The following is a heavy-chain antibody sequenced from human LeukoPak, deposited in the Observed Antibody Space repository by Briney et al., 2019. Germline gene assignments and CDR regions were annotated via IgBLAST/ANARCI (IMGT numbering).Heavy chain of an antibody. D-gene: IGHD3-10*01. V-gene: IGHV7-4-1*02. CDR3: ARDRVLLWFGESYYFDY. CDR2: INTHTGNP. Sequence: GASVKVSCKASGYTFPSYAMNWVRQAPGQALEWMGWINTHTGNPTYAQGLTGRFVFSVDTPVSTAYLQISSVKAEDTAVYYCARDRVLLWFGESYYFDYWGQGTLVTVSS. J-gene: IGHJ4*02. CDR1: GYTFPSYA.